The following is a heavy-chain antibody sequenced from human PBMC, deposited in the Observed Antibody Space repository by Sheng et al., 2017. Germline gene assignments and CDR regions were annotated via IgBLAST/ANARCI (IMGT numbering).Heavy chain of an antibody. Sequence: QVQLVESGGGVVQPGRSLRLSCAASGFTFSSYGMHWVRQAPGKGLEWVAVIWYDGSNKYYADSVKGRFTISRDNSKNTLYLQMNSLRAEDTAVYYCARGGHRDGYNLGYWGQGTLVTVSS. CDR3: ARGGHRDGYNLGY. CDR1: GFTFSSYG. D-gene: IGHD5-12*01. J-gene: IGHJ4*02. CDR2: IWYDGSNK. V-gene: IGHV3-33*01.